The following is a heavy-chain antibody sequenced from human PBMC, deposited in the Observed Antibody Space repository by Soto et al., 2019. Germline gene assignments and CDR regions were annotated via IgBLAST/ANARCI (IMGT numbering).Heavy chain of an antibody. CDR1: GFTFGYYA. CDR2: IRSKAYGVTT. V-gene: IGHV3-49*04. Sequence: GGSLRLSCTASGFTFGYYAMSWVRQSPGKGLEWVGFIRSKAYGVTTEYAASVKGRFTISRDDSKSIAYLQMNSLKTEDTAVYYCTRDRYYDFWSENFYGMDVWGQGTTVTVSS. J-gene: IGHJ6*02. CDR3: TRDRYYDFWSENFYGMDV. D-gene: IGHD3-3*01.